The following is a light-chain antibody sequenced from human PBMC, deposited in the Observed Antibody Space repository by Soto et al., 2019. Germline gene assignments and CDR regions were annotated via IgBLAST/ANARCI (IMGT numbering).Light chain of an antibody. J-gene: IGLJ3*02. CDR2: EDN. CDR1: SGSIARNF. CDR3: QSYDGGIRV. Sequence: NFMLTQPHSVSESPGKTVTISCTRSSGSIARNFVQWFQKRPGSAPTIVIYEDNRRPSGVPDRFSGSIDSSSASASLTISGLQTEDEADYYCQSYDGGIRVFGGGTRLTVL. V-gene: IGLV6-57*04.